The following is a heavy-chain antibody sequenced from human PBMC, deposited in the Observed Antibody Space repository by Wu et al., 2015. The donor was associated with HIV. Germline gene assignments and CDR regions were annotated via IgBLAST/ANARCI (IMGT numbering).Heavy chain of an antibody. D-gene: IGHD3-22*01. CDR1: GGTFSSYA. Sequence: QVQLVQSGAEVKKPGSSVKVSCKASGGTFSSYAISWVRQAPGQGLEWMGRIIPIFGTANYAQKFQGRVTITADESTSTAYMELSSLRSEDTAVYYCARDRLYYDSSGYSSDVWGQGDHGSPVSS. CDR2: IIPIFGTA. J-gene: IGHJ6*02. V-gene: IGHV1-69*13. CDR3: ARDRLYYDSSGYSSDV.